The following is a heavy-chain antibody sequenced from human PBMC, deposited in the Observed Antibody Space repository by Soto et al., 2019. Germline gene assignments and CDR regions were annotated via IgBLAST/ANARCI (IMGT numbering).Heavy chain of an antibody. CDR1: GGSISSYY. Sequence: SETLSLTCTVSGGSISSYYLSWIRQPPGKGLEWIGYIYSSGSTNYNPSLRSRVTMSVDASKNQFSLKLSSVTAADTAVFYCARAYTSGWYVIDYWGQGTRVTVPS. D-gene: IGHD6-19*01. J-gene: IGHJ4*02. CDR3: ARAYTSGWYVIDY. V-gene: IGHV4-59*01. CDR2: IYSSGST.